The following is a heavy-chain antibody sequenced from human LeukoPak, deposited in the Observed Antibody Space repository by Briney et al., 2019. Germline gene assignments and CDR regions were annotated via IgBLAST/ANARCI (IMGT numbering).Heavy chain of an antibody. CDR2: ISSSGSSI. J-gene: IGHJ4*02. V-gene: IGHV3-48*03. CDR3: ARDNGDPRTYFDY. CDR1: GFTFSSYE. Sequence: GGSLRLSCAASGFTFSSYEMNWVRQAPGKGLEWISYISSSGSSIYYVDSVKGRFTISRDNAKNSLYLQMNSLRAEDTAVCYCARDNGDPRTYFDYWGQGTLVTVSS. D-gene: IGHD4-17*01.